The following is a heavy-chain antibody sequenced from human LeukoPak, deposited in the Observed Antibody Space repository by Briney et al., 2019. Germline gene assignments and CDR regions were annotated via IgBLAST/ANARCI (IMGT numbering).Heavy chain of an antibody. Sequence: GGSLRLSCAASGFTFSSYAMSWVRQAPGKGLEWVSAISGSGGGTYYADSVKGRFTISRDNSKNTLYLQMNSLRAEDTAVYYCAKTPQTYYYDSSGSGYFQHWGQGTLVTVSS. J-gene: IGHJ1*01. CDR2: ISGSGGGT. D-gene: IGHD3-22*01. CDR1: GFTFSSYA. V-gene: IGHV3-23*01. CDR3: AKTPQTYYYDSSGSGYFQH.